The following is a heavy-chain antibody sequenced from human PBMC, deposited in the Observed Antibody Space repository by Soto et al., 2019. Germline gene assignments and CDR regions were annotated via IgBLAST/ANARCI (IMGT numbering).Heavy chain of an antibody. D-gene: IGHD5-12*01. J-gene: IGHJ5*02. CDR2: INPNSGGT. V-gene: IGHV1-2*02. CDR1: GYTFTGYY. CDR3: ARGYSGPEGQFDP. Sequence: QVQLVQSGAEVKKPGASVKVSCKASGYTFTGYYMHWVRQAPGQGLEWMGWINPNSGGTNYAQKLQGRVTMTRDTSISPAYMELSRLRSDDTAVYYCARGYSGPEGQFDPWGQGTLVTVSS.